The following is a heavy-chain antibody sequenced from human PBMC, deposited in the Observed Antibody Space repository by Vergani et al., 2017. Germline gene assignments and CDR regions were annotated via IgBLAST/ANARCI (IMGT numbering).Heavy chain of an antibody. D-gene: IGHD6-6*01. J-gene: IGHJ5*02. V-gene: IGHV3-9*02. CDR1: GFTSAGYA. CDR2: ISWNRNSI. Sequence: EVQLEESGGGLVLPGRSLRLSCVAPGFTSAGYAMHWVRQAPGKGVEWGSGISWNRNSIGYADSVKGRFTISRDNAKNSLYLQMNSLRAEDTALYYCAKDLGTSSGGGWFDPWGQGTLVTVSS. CDR3: AKDLGTSSGGGWFDP.